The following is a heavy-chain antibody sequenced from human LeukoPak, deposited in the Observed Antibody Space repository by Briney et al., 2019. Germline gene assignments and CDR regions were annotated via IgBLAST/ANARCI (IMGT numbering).Heavy chain of an antibody. J-gene: IGHJ4*02. CDR2: IKQDGSEK. CDR3: ARDQDYDSSGYYRTNFDY. CDR1: GFTFSSYW. V-gene: IGHV3-7*01. D-gene: IGHD3-22*01. Sequence: TGGSLRLSCAASGFTFSSYWMSWVRQAPGKGLEGVANIKQDGSEKYYVDSVKGRFTISRDNAKNSLYLQMNSLRAEDTAVYYCARDQDYDSSGYYRTNFDYWGQGTLVTVSS.